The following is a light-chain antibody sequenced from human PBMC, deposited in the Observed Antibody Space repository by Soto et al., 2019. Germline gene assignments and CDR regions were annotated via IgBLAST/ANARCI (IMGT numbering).Light chain of an antibody. Sequence: QSVLTQPPSASGTPGQRVTISWSGGAFNIGTNTVNWYQQLPGTAPKLLIHSDGQRPSGVPDRFSGSKSGTSASLAIGGLQSEDEADYYCSTWDDTLNGWVFGGGTKLTVL. V-gene: IGLV1-44*01. CDR3: STWDDTLNGWV. CDR2: SDG. CDR1: AFNIGTNT. J-gene: IGLJ2*01.